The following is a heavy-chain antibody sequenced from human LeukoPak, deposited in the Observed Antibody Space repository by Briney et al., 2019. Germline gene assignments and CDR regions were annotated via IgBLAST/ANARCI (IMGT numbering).Heavy chain of an antibody. CDR2: INPNSGGT. CDR3: ARGVGSSGYRYYFEY. D-gene: IGHD3-22*01. Sequence: GASVKVSCKASGYTFTGYYMHWVRQAPGQGLEWMGWINPNSGGTKHAQKFQGRVTMTRDTSISTAYMELSRLRSDDTAMYYCARGVGSSGYRYYFEYWGQGTLVTVSS. CDR1: GYTFTGYY. J-gene: IGHJ4*02. V-gene: IGHV1-2*02.